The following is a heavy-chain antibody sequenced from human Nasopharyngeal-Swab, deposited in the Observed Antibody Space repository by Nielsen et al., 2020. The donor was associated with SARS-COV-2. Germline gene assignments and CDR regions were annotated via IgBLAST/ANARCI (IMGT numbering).Heavy chain of an antibody. CDR2: ISGSGGST. CDR3: AKVLTMIVVVTLNAFDI. J-gene: IGHJ3*02. D-gene: IGHD3-22*01. CDR1: RFSFSSYA. V-gene: IGHV3-23*01. Sequence: GESLKISCAASRFSFSSYAMSWVRQAPGKGLEWVSGISGSGGSTYYADSVKGRFTISRDNSKKTLYLQMNSLRAEGTAVYYCAKVLTMIVVVTLNAFDIWGQGTMVTVSS.